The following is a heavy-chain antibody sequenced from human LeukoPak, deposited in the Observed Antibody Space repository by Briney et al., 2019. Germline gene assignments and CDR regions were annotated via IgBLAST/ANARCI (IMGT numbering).Heavy chain of an antibody. J-gene: IGHJ4*02. V-gene: IGHV3-7*01. Sequence: GGSLRLSCEGSGFTFSNYWMGWVRQAPGKGLQWVANIKTDGSEKYYVDSVKGRFTISRDNAKNSLYLQMNSLRAEDTAVYYCARDISGSYSGDYWGQGTLVTVSS. CDR3: ARDISGSYSGDY. D-gene: IGHD1-26*01. CDR1: GFTFSNYW. CDR2: IKTDGSEK.